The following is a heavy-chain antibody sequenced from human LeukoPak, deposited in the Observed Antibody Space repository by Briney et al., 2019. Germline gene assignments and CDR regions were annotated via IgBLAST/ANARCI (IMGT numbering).Heavy chain of an antibody. CDR2: INHSGST. V-gene: IGHV4-34*01. CDR3: ARERRDGYNHYYYYNYMDV. J-gene: IGHJ6*03. Sequence: PSETLSLTCAVYGGSFSGYYWSLIRQPPRKGLEWIGEINHSGSTNYNPSLKSRVTISVDTSKNQFSLKLSSVTAADTAVYYCARERRDGYNHYYYYNYMDVWGKGTTVTVSS. D-gene: IGHD5-24*01. CDR1: GGSFSGYY.